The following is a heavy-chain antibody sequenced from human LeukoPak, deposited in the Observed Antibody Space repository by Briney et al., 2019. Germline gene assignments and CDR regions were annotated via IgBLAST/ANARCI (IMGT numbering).Heavy chain of an antibody. J-gene: IGHJ4*02. CDR2: IFYSGST. D-gene: IGHD1-20*01. CDR3: ASGRHNWNYDY. Sequence: SETLSLTCTISGDSIRTFYWSWIRQPPGKGLEWIGYIFYSGSTSYNPSLKSRVTISLDTSKNQFSLRLNSVTPADTAVYYCASGRHNWNYDYWGQGNLVTVSS. CDR1: GDSIRTFY. V-gene: IGHV4-59*01.